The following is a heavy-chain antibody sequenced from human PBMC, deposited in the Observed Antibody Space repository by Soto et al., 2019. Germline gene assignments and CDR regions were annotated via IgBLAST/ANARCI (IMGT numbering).Heavy chain of an antibody. CDR3: AKRSSSSTFDY. CDR1: GFTFSSYA. J-gene: IGHJ4*02. Sequence: EVQLLESGGGLVQPGESLRLSCAASGFTFSSYAMSWVRQAPGKGLEWVSVISGSDDSTYYADSVKGRFTISRDNSKNTLSLQMPSLRAEDTAVYYCAKRSSSSTFDYWGQGTLVTVSS. V-gene: IGHV3-23*01. CDR2: ISGSDDST. D-gene: IGHD6-6*01.